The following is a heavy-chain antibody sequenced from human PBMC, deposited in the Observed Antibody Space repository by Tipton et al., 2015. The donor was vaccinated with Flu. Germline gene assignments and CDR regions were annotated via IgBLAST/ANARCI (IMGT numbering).Heavy chain of an antibody. CDR2: TNQDESEK. D-gene: IGHD3-16*01. CDR3: VRDFRVGSYFDY. J-gene: IGHJ4*02. V-gene: IGHV3-7*01. Sequence: SLRLSCAASGFTFSRYWMSWVRQAPGKGLEWVANTNQDESEKNYVDSLEGRFTISRDNAENSLYLRVNSLRADDTAVYYCVRDFRVGSYFDYWGQGTLVTVSS. CDR1: GFTFSRYW.